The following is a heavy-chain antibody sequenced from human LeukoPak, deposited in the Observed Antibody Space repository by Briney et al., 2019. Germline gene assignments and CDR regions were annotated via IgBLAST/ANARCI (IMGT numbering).Heavy chain of an antibody. Sequence: GGSLRLSCAASGFTFNNYAMNWVRQAPGKGLEWVSGIGGSGATTHYADSVKGRFTISRDNSKNTLFLQMDSLRVEDTAVYYCAKDHSSGWYFDYWGQGTLVTVS. CDR2: IGGSGATT. D-gene: IGHD6-19*01. V-gene: IGHV3-23*01. CDR1: GFTFNNYA. CDR3: AKDHSSGWYFDY. J-gene: IGHJ4*02.